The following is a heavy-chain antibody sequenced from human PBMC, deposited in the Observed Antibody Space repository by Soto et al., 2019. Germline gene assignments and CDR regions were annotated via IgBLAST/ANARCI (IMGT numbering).Heavy chain of an antibody. D-gene: IGHD1-26*01. CDR3: AADLGATTAFDI. CDR1: GFTFTSSA. Sequence: SVKVSCKVSGFTFTSSAVQWVRQARGQRLEWIGWIVVGSGNTNYAQKFQERVTITRDMSTSTAYMELSSLRSEDTAVYYCAADLGATTAFDIWGQGTMVTVSS. CDR2: IVVGSGNT. J-gene: IGHJ3*02. V-gene: IGHV1-58*01.